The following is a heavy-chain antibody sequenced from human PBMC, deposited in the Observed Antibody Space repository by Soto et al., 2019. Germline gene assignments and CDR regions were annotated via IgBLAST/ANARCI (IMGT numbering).Heavy chain of an antibody. CDR1: GFTVSNNY. D-gene: IGHD6-25*01. J-gene: IGHJ4*02. V-gene: IGHV3-53*02. CDR3: ATYTSVDY. Sequence: EVQLVETGGGLIQPGGYLRLSCAASGFTVSNNYMSWVRQAPGKGLEWVSLIYSGGSTFHADSVKGRFTISRDNSKNTLFLQMNSLRAEDTAVYSCATYTSVDYWGQGTLVTVSS. CDR2: IYSGGST.